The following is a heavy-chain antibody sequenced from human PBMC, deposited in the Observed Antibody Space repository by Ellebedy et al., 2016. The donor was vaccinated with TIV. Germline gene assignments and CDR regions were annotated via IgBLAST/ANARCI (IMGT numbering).Heavy chain of an antibody. CDR2: ISGSGGST. CDR3: ETRYFDWLSVGDP. Sequence: GESLKISXAASGFTFSSYAMSWVRQAPGKGLEWVSAISGSGGSTYYADSVKGRFTISRDNSKNTLYLQMNSLRAEDTAVYYCETRYFDWLSVGDPWGQGTLVTVSS. CDR1: GFTFSSYA. D-gene: IGHD3-9*01. J-gene: IGHJ5*02. V-gene: IGHV3-23*01.